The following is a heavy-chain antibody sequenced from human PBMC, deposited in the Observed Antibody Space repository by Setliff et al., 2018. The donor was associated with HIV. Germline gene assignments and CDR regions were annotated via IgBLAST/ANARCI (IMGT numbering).Heavy chain of an antibody. V-gene: IGHV1-2*06. CDR1: GYTFTDYY. CDR2: INPDSGGT. D-gene: IGHD3-22*01. Sequence: GASVKVSCKASGYTFTDYYMQWVRQAPGQGLEWMGRINPDSGGTNFAQKFQGRVTMTRDTSISTAYMELSRLRSDDTAVYFCARSCRSSGYCHFDYWGQGTLVTVSS. CDR3: ARSCRSSGYCHFDY. J-gene: IGHJ4*02.